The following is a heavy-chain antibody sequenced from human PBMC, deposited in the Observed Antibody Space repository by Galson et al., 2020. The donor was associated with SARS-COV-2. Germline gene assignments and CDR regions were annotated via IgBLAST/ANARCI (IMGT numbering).Heavy chain of an antibody. J-gene: IGHJ3*02. Sequence: LRRSCAASGFTFSDYSTIWLLQAPGKGLEWVACISTTSTYTNSADSVKGRFTISRDNAKNSLYLQVNSLRAEDTAVYYCARDLTYYDSRGYYYLGAFDIWGQGTMVTVSS. D-gene: IGHD3-22*01. CDR1: GFTFSDYS. CDR2: ISTTSTYT. V-gene: IGHV3-11*06. CDR3: ARDLTYYDSRGYYYLGAFDI.